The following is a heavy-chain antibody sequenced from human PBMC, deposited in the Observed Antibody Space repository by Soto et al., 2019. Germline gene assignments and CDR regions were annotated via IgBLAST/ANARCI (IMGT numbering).Heavy chain of an antibody. Sequence: QVQLVESGGGVVRPGRSLRLSCEATGFSFNTHGMHWVRQAPGKGLEWVAVIVNDGSEQAYSDSVKGRFTISRDNSKNTLYLQMNNLRADDTAVYYCARDDNYADNGLDHLGQGILVTVSS. CDR1: GFSFNTHG. CDR2: IVNDGSEQ. CDR3: ARDDNYADNGLDH. J-gene: IGHJ4*02. D-gene: IGHD4-17*01. V-gene: IGHV3-33*01.